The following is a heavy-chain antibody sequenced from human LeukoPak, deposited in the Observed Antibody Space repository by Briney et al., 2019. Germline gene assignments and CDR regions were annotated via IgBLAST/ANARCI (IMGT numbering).Heavy chain of an antibody. CDR1: GGSISSYY. D-gene: IGHD1-26*01. V-gene: IGHV4-59*08. CDR2: IYYSGGT. Sequence: SETLSLTCTVSGGSISSYYWSWIRQPPGKGLEWIGYIYYSGGTNYNPSLKSRVTISVDTSKNQFSLKLSSVTAADTAVYYCARHQYSGSYYGAFDIWGQGTMVTVSS. CDR3: ARHQYSGSYYGAFDI. J-gene: IGHJ3*02.